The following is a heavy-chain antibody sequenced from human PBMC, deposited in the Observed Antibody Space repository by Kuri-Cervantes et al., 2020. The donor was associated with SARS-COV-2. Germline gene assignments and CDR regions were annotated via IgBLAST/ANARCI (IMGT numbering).Heavy chain of an antibody. CDR2: VNPDGSYT. J-gene: IGHJ4*02. CDR1: GFTFSGHW. CDR3: ARNLQRGLYYFDS. D-gene: IGHD3-10*01. Sequence: GGSLRLSCAASGFTFSGHWIHWVRQAPGKGLVWVSRVNPDGSYTNNADSVKGRFTISRDNSKNTLYLQMDSLRDEDTAVYYCARNLQRGLYYFDSWGQGTLVTVSS. V-gene: IGHV3-74*01.